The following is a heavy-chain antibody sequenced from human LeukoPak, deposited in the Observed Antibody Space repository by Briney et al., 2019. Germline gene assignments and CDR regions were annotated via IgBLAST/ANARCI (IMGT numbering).Heavy chain of an antibody. V-gene: IGHV4-61*02. J-gene: IGHJ6*02. Sequence: SETLSLTCTVSGGSISSGSYYWSWIRQPAGKGLEWIGRIYTSGSTNYNPSLKSRLTISLDTSKNQFSLRLSSVTAADTAVYYCARDNRYFDPGVYYYNGMDVWGQGTTVTVSS. D-gene: IGHD3-9*01. CDR3: ARDNRYFDPGVYYYNGMDV. CDR2: IYTSGST. CDR1: GGSISSGSYY.